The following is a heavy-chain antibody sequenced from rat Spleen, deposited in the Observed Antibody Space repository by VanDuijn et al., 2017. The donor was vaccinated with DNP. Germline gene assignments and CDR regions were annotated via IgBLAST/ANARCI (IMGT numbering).Heavy chain of an antibody. CDR3: ATLTTEGIVRIPWFAY. CDR1: GFTFSNYD. Sequence: EVQLVESGGGLVQPGRSLKLSCAASGFTFSNYDMAWVRQAPTKGLEWVASISTSGGSTYYRDSVKGRFTISRDNAKNTLYLQMNSLRSEDTATYYCATLTTEGIVRIPWFAYWGQGTLVTVSS. CDR2: ISTSGGST. V-gene: IGHV5S13*01. J-gene: IGHJ3*01. D-gene: IGHD1-11*01.